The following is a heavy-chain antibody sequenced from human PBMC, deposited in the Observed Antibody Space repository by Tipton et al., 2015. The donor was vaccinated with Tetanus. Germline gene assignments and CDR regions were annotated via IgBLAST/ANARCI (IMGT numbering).Heavy chain of an antibody. J-gene: IGHJ3*01. D-gene: IGHD1-26*01. CDR1: GYTFTQYY. V-gene: IGHV1-46*04. CDR2: IYPSDGST. Sequence: QLVQSGPEVKKPGASVKLSYKTSGYTFTQYYLHWVRQAPGQGLEWMGMIYPSDGSTSYAEKLQGRVTMTRDTPTSTVYMEMSSPRSEDTAVYYCARDREAFDYWGQGTKVTVSS. CDR3: ARDREAFDY.